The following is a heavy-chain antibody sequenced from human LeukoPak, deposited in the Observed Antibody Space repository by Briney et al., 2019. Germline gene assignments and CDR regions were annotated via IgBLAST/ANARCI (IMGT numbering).Heavy chain of an antibody. CDR1: X. CDR3: AXXXXYSXXXAFDY. CDR2: INTNTGNP. Sequence: XMNXVRQAPGQGXEXXGWINTNTGNPTYAQGFTGRFVFSLDTSVSTAYLQISSLKAEDTAVYYCAXXXXYSXXXAFDYWGXGXLVTVSS. V-gene: IGHV7-4-1*02. J-gene: IGHJ4*02. D-gene: IGHD6-19*01.